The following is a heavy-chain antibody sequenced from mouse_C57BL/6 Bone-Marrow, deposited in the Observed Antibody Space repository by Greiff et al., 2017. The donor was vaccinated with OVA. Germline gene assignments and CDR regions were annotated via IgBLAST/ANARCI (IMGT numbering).Heavy chain of an antibody. Sequence: ESGPGLVKPSQSLSLTCSVTGYSITSGYYWNWIRQFPGNKLEWMGYISYDGSNNYNPSLKNRISITRDTSKNQFFLKLNSVTTEDTATDYCARRSNYWYFDVWGTGTTVTVSS. CDR2: ISYDGSN. J-gene: IGHJ1*03. V-gene: IGHV3-6*01. CDR1: GYSITSGYY. CDR3: ARRSNYWYFDV. D-gene: IGHD2-5*01.